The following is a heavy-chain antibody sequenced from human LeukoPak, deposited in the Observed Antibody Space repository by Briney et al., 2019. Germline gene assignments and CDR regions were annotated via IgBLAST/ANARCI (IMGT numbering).Heavy chain of an antibody. D-gene: IGHD3-22*01. J-gene: IGHJ4*02. CDR1: GGSFSGYY. CDR2: INHSGST. V-gene: IGHV4-34*01. CDR3: ARGDSSGYRY. Sequence: PETLSLTCAVYGGSFSGYYWSWIRQPPGKGLEWIGEINHSGSTHYNPSLKSRVTISVDTSKNQFSLKLSSVTAADTAVYYCARGDSSGYRYWGQGTLVTVSS.